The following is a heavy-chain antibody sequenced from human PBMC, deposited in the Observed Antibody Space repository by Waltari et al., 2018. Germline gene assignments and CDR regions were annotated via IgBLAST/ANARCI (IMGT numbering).Heavy chain of an antibody. D-gene: IGHD1-1*01. V-gene: IGHV3-30*03. CDR1: GYNFSSVG. CDR3: VISTRFDP. Sequence: VQVVESGGGVVQPGRSLRLSCVGSGYNFSSVGIHWVRQTPVKGLEWIALISYDGSDLYYAESVKGRFTISRDISQNIVYLQMNSLRTEDTAIYYCVISTRFDPWGQGTLVTVSS. CDR2: ISYDGSDL. J-gene: IGHJ5*02.